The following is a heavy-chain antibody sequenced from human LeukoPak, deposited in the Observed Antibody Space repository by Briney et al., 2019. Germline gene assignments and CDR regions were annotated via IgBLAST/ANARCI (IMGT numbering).Heavy chain of an antibody. J-gene: IGHJ4*02. Sequence: ASVKVSCKTSRSTFTDYYIHWVRQAPGQGLEWMGRINPNSGGTNYAQKFQGRVTMTRDTSISTAYMELSRLRSDDTAVYYCARDECSSTSCYIDYWGQGTLVTVSS. CDR1: RSTFTDYY. D-gene: IGHD2-2*02. CDR3: ARDECSSTSCYIDY. V-gene: IGHV1-2*06. CDR2: INPNSGGT.